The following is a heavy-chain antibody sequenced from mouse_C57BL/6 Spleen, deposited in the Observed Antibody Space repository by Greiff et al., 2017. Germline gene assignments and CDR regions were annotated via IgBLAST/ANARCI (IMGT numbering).Heavy chain of an antibody. CDR2: ISSGGDYT. CDR1: GFTFSSYA. V-gene: IGHV5-9-1*02. Sequence: EVQVVESGEGLVKPGGSLKLSCAASGFTFSSYAMSWVRQTPEKRLEWVAYISSGGDYTYYADTVKGRFTISRDNARNTLYLQMSSLKSEDTAMYYCTRAYGYDVYYSMDYWGQGTSVTVSS. D-gene: IGHD2-2*01. CDR3: TRAYGYDVYYSMDY. J-gene: IGHJ4*01.